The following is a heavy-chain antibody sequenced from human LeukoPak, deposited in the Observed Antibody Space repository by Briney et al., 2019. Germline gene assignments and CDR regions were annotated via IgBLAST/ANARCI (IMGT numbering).Heavy chain of an antibody. CDR3: ARDYPGPTGFGMDV. CDR1: GFTFSTYN. CDR2: ITSSSRTI. D-gene: IGHD4-11*01. V-gene: IGHV3-48*04. J-gene: IGHJ6*02. Sequence: GGSLRLSCAASGFTFSTYNMNRVRQAPGRGLEWLSYITSSSRTIYDADSVKGRFTISRDNAKKLLYLQMNSLRVDDTGVYYCARDYPGPTGFGMDVWGQGTTVIVSS.